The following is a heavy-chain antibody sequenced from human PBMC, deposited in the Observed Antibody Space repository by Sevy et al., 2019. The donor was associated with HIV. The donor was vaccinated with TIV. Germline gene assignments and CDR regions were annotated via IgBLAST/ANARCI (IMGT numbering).Heavy chain of an antibody. CDR3: ARDRAYSALNY. CDR2: INEDGSRL. CDR1: GFTFSDSW. D-gene: IGHD5-18*01. V-gene: IGHV3-7*01. Sequence: GGYLRLSCVASGFTFSDSWMTWVRQAPGKGLERIAFINEDGSRLGYVDTVRGRFTISRENTKNSLYLQMNSLRAEDTAVYFCARDRAYSALNYWGQGTLVTVSS. J-gene: IGHJ4*02.